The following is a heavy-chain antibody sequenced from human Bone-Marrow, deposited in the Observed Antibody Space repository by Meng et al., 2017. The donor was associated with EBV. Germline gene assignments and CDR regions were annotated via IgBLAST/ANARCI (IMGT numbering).Heavy chain of an antibody. D-gene: IGHD3-22*01. CDR2: INHSGST. V-gene: IGHV4-34*01. CDR1: RGSFSGYY. J-gene: IGHJ4*02. CDR3: ARGTDYYDSSGYRNTNYYFDY. Sequence: QVQLQQWGAGLLKPSETLSPTSAVYRGSFSGYYWSWIRQPPGKGLEWIGEINHSGSTNYNPSLKSRVTISVDTSKNQFSLKLSSVTAADTAVYYCARGTDYYDSSGYRNTNYYFDYWGQGTLVTVSS.